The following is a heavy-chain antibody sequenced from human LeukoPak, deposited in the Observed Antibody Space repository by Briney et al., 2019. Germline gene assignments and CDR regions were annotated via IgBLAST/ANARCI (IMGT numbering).Heavy chain of an antibody. CDR2: ISSSSSYT. CDR1: GFTFSDYY. D-gene: IGHD3-22*01. V-gene: IGHV3-11*05. CDR3: ARGRYYYDSSGYYYFDY. J-gene: IGHJ4*02. Sequence: KSGGSLRLSCAAFGFTFSDYYMIWIRQAPGKGLEWVSYISSSSSYTRYADSVKGRFTISRDNAKKSVYLQMNSLRAEDTAVYYCARGRYYYDSSGYYYFDYWGQGTLVTVSS.